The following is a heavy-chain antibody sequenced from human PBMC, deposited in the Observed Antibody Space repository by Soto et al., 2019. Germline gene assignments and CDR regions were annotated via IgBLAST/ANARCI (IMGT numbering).Heavy chain of an antibody. CDR2: IIPIFGTA. V-gene: IGHV1-69*13. CDR1: GYTFSSND. D-gene: IGHD3-22*01. CDR3: ARPTRYDYDSSGQSAWCDP. J-gene: IGHJ5*02. Sequence: SVKVSCKASGYTFSSNDINWVRQAPGQGLEWMEGIIPIFGTANYAQKFQGRVTITADESTSTAYMELSSLRSEDTAVYYCARPTRYDYDSSGQSAWCDPRGQGTLVTVSS.